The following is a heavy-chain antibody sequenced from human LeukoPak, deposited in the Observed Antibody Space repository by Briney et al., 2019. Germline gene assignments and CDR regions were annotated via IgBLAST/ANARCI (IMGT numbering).Heavy chain of an antibody. CDR1: GFTFSSYW. Sequence: PGGSLRLSCAASGFTFSSYWMSWVRQAPGKGLEWVANIKQDGSEKYYVDSVKGPFHISRDNAKNSLYLQINSLRAEETAVYYCAKEGGYSYGYTGSYFDYWGQGTLVTVSS. J-gene: IGHJ4*02. CDR2: IKQDGSEK. CDR3: AKEGGYSYGYTGSYFDY. D-gene: IGHD5-18*01. V-gene: IGHV3-7*01.